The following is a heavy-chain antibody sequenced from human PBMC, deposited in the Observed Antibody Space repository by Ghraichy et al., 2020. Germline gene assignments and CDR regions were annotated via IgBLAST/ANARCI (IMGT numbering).Heavy chain of an antibody. CDR3: AKTYYYDSSAYNNYFDY. CDR2: INSEGSST. Sequence: GGSLRLSCAASGFTFSSCWMHWVRQAPGKGLVWVSRINSEGSSTTYADSVKGRFTISRDNAKNTLYLDMNSLRAEDTAVYYCAKTYYYDSSAYNNYFDYWGQGPLVTVSS. V-gene: IGHV3-74*01. D-gene: IGHD3-22*01. J-gene: IGHJ4*02. CDR1: GFTFSSCW.